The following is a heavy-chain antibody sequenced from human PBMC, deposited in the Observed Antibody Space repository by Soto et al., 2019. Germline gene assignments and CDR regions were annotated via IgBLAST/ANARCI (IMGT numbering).Heavy chain of an antibody. Sequence: QVQLVESGGGAVQPGTSLTLSCAGSGFAFSRFGLHWVRQAPGKGLEWVAVIWVDGSKKLYSDSVKGRFAISRDNSNNVFFLEMNSLRDEDTAVYFCVSGGENFFDFWGQGALVIVSS. CDR2: IWVDGSKK. D-gene: IGHD3-16*01. V-gene: IGHV3-33*01. CDR3: VSGGENFFDF. CDR1: GFAFSRFG. J-gene: IGHJ4*02.